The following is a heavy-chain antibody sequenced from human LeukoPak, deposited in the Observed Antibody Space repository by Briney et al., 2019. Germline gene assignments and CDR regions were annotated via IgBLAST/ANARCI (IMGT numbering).Heavy chain of an antibody. D-gene: IGHD5-18*01. CDR3: AKDSTAMPHYYYGMDV. CDR1: GFTFSSYA. J-gene: IGHJ6*02. V-gene: IGHV3-30*04. Sequence: PGRSLRLSCAASGFTFSSYAMHWVRQAPGKGLEWVAVISYDGSNKYYADSVKGRFTISRDNSKNTLYLQMNSLRAEDTAVYYCAKDSTAMPHYYYGMDVWGQGTTVTVSS. CDR2: ISYDGSNK.